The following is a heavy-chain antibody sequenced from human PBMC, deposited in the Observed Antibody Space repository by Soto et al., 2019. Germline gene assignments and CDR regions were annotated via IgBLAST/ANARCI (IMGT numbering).Heavy chain of an antibody. Sequence: SETLSLTCAVYGGSFSGYYWSWIRQPPGKGLEWIGEINHSGSTNYNPSLKSRVTISVDTSKNQFSLKLSSVTAADTAVYYCARVPRRDGYNRRYYYYGMDVWGQGTTVTVSS. D-gene: IGHD5-12*01. J-gene: IGHJ6*02. CDR1: GGSFSGYY. V-gene: IGHV4-34*01. CDR2: INHSGST. CDR3: ARVPRRDGYNRRYYYYGMDV.